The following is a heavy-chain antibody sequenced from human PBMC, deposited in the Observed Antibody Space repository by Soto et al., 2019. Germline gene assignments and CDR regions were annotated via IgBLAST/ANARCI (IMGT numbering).Heavy chain of an antibody. V-gene: IGHV1-69*06. CDR1: GSTFNNFA. CDR2: IVVDSNTA. CDR3: ARAIKRWEVNYYFDF. D-gene: IGHD1-26*01. J-gene: IGHJ4*02. Sequence: QVVLLQSGAEVKEPGSSVRVSCQVSGSTFNNFAYSWVRQAPGHGPEWMGGIVVDSNTAEYSQRFQDRVTITADTSTDTLYMELGSLTFEDTAVYYCARAIKRWEVNYYFDFWGQGTLVTVSS.